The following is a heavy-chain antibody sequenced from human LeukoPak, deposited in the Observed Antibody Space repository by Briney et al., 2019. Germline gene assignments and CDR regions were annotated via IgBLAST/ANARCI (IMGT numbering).Heavy chain of an antibody. Sequence: GGSLRLSCAASGFTFSSYGMHWVRQAPGKGLEWVAVIWYDGSNKYYADSVKGRFTISRDNSKNTLYLQMNSLRAEDTAVYYCARGLDDILTGYYSTADLSADYWGQGTLVTVSS. J-gene: IGHJ4*02. D-gene: IGHD3-9*01. CDR1: GFTFSSYG. CDR3: ARGLDDILTGYYSTADLSADY. CDR2: IWYDGSNK. V-gene: IGHV3-33*01.